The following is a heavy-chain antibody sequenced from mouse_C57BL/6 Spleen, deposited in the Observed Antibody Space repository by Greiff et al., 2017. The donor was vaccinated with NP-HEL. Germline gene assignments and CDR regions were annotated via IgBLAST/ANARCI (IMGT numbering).Heavy chain of an antibody. Sequence: VQLQQSGPELVKPGASVKIPCKASGYTFTDYNMDWVKQSHGKSLEWIGDINPNNGGTIYNQKFKGKATLTVDKSSSTAYMELRSLTSEDTAVYYCARGYGNYENAMDYWGQGTSVTVSS. CDR2: INPNNGGT. J-gene: IGHJ4*01. V-gene: IGHV1-18*01. D-gene: IGHD2-10*02. CDR3: ARGYGNYENAMDY. CDR1: GYTFTDYN.